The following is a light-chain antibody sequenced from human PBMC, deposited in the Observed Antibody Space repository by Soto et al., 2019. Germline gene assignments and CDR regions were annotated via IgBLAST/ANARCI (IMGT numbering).Light chain of an antibody. Sequence: DIQMTQSPSSLSASVGDRVTITCRASQSINHWLAWYQQKPGKAPKFLIYDASTLRNGVPSRFSGRGAGKEFTLTISSLQPDVLATYYFQQDDSHPDTLGQGTKVE. CDR1: QSINHW. CDR2: DAS. CDR3: QQDDSHPDT. V-gene: IGKV1-5*01. J-gene: IGKJ2*01.